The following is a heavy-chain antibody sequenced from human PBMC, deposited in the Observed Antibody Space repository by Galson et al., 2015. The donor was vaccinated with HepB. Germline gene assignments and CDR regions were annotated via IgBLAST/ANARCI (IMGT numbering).Heavy chain of an antibody. V-gene: IGHV3-21*01. CDR1: GFTFSSYS. CDR2: ISSSSSYI. D-gene: IGHD3-16*01. CDR3: ARDPSYYDYIWGSYVGYFDY. Sequence: SLRLSCAASGFTFSSYSMNWVRQAPGKGLEWVSSISSSSSYIYYADSVKGRFTISRDNAKNSLYLQMNSLRAEDTAVYYCARDPSYYDYIWGSYVGYFDYWGQGTLVTVSS. J-gene: IGHJ4*02.